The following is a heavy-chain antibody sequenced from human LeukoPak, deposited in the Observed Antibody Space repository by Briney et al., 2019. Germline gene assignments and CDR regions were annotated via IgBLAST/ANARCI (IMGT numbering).Heavy chain of an antibody. D-gene: IGHD3-22*01. CDR1: GYTFANYG. Sequence: ASVKVSCKASGYTFANYGVSWVRQAPGQGLEWMGWINTKDGNIKYARRLQDRVSMTTDTSTSTAYMELRSLRSDDTAVYYCARDVFPDSVVITHHDAFDIWGQGTMVTVSS. CDR3: ARDVFPDSVVITHHDAFDI. CDR2: INTKDGNI. J-gene: IGHJ3*02. V-gene: IGHV1-18*01.